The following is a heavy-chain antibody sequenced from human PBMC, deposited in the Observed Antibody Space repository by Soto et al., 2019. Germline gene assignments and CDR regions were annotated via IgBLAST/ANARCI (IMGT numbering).Heavy chain of an antibody. Sequence: SEPQGHTSTVYGGSFIGYYGSWIRQPPGKGLEWIGEINHSGSTNYNPSLKSRVTISVDTSKNQFSLKLSSVTAADTAVYYCARGLLYRNYYYYGMDVWGQGTTVNVSS. V-gene: IGHV4-34*01. CDR1: GGSFIGYY. CDR3: ARGLLYRNYYYYGMDV. J-gene: IGHJ6*02. D-gene: IGHD2-8*01. CDR2: INHSGST.